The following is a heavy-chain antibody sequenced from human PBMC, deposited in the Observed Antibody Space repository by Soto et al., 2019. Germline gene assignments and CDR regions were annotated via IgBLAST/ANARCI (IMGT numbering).Heavy chain of an antibody. CDR2: ISYDGNSK. D-gene: IGHD2-8*02. V-gene: IGHV3-30*18. CDR3: AKDVTGGDMGEYFDY. Sequence: QVQLVESGGGVVQPGRSLRLSCAASGFTFSSYGMHWVRQAPGKGLEWVAVISYDGNSKYYADSVKGRFTISRDNPKNTLYLQMNSLRAEDTAVYYCAKDVTGGDMGEYFDYWGQGTLVTVSS. CDR1: GFTFSSYG. J-gene: IGHJ4*02.